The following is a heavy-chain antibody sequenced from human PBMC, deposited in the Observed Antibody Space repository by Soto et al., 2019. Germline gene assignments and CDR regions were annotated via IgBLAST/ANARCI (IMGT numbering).Heavy chain of an antibody. D-gene: IGHD6-13*01. Sequence: LRLSYAASKSTVCGYGVHCGRLAPGKGLEWVAVIWYDGSNKYYADSVKGRFTISRDNSKNTLYLQMNSLRAEDTAVYYCARDSLAAAGTIWFDPWGQGTLVTVSS. V-gene: IGHV3-33*01. J-gene: IGHJ5*02. CDR2: IWYDGSNK. CDR3: ARDSLAAAGTIWFDP. CDR1: KSTVCGYG.